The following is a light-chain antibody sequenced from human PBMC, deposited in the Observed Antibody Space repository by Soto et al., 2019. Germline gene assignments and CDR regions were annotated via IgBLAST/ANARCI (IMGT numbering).Light chain of an antibody. CDR1: QSVLYSSNNKNY. J-gene: IGKJ2*01. Sequence: DIVMTQSPDSLAVSLGERATINCKSSQSVLYSSNNKNYLAWYQQKPGQPPKLLIYSASTRESAVPDRFSGSGSGTDFTLTISSLQAEDVAVYYCQQYYSTPPYTFGQGTKLEIK. CDR3: QQYYSTPPYT. CDR2: SAS. V-gene: IGKV4-1*01.